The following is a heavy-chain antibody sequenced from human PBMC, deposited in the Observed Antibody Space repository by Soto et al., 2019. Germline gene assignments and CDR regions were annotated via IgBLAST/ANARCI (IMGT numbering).Heavy chain of an antibody. Sequence: SVNVSCKASGGTFSSYAISWVRQAPGQGLEWMGGIIPIFGTANYAQKFQGRVTITADESTSTAYMELSSLRSEDTAVYYCSRAWFYGMDVWGQGTTVTVSS. D-gene: IGHD3-22*01. CDR1: GGTFSSYA. V-gene: IGHV1-69*13. CDR2: IIPIFGTA. CDR3: SRAWFYGMDV. J-gene: IGHJ6*02.